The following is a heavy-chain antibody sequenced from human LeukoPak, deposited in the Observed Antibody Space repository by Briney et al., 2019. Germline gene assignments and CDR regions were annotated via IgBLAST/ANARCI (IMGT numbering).Heavy chain of an antibody. Sequence: SETLSLTCTVSGDSITSGSYYWGWIRQPPGKGLEWIGSIYHSGSTYYNPSLKSRVTISVDTSKNQFSLKLSSVTAADTAVYYCARVGLVVIYFDYWGQGTLVTVSS. J-gene: IGHJ4*02. V-gene: IGHV4-39*07. CDR3: ARVGLVVIYFDY. CDR1: GDSITSGSYY. CDR2: IYHSGST. D-gene: IGHD3-22*01.